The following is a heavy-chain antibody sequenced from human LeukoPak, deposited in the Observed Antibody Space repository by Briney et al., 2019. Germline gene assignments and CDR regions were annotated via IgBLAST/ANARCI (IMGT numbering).Heavy chain of an antibody. V-gene: IGHV3-21*01. CDR1: GFTFSSYS. Sequence: GGSLRLSCAASGFTFSSYSMNWVRQAPGKGLEWVSSISSSSSYIYYADSVKGRFTISRDNAKSSLYLQMNSLRAEDTAVYYCARDYYGSGSYDYFDYWGQGTLVTVSS. CDR2: ISSSSSYI. J-gene: IGHJ4*02. CDR3: ARDYYGSGSYDYFDY. D-gene: IGHD3-10*01.